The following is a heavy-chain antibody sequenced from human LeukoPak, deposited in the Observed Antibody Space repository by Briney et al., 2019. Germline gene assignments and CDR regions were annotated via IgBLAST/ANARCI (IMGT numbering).Heavy chain of an antibody. J-gene: IGHJ5*02. CDR3: ARSGTDGEMATIFGWFDP. CDR2: IIPIFGTA. D-gene: IGHD5-24*01. Sequence: ASVKVSCKASGGTFSSYAISGVRQAPGQGLECMGGIIPIFGTANYAQKFQGRVTITADKSTSTAYMELSSLRSEDTAVYYCARSGTDGEMATIFGWFDPWGQGTLVTVSS. V-gene: IGHV1-69*06. CDR1: GGTFSSYA.